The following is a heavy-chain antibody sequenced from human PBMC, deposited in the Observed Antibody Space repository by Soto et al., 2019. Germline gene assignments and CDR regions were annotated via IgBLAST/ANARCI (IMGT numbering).Heavy chain of an antibody. CDR2: IDPSDSYT. CDR1: GYSFASYW. D-gene: IGHD3-22*01. V-gene: IGHV5-10-1*01. CDR3: ATYDYDSSGYYRNAFDI. Sequence: PGESLKISCKASGYSFASYWLTWVRQMPGKGLEWMGRIDPSDSYTTYSPSFRGHVTISADKSISTAYLQWRSLKASDTAMYYCATYDYDSSGYYRNAFDIWGQGTMVTVSS. J-gene: IGHJ3*02.